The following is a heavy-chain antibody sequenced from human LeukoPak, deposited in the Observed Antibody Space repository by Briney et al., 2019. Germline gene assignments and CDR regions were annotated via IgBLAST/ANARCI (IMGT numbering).Heavy chain of an antibody. CDR1: GFTFSDYF. D-gene: IGHD6-19*01. CDR2: ISGSGSNK. V-gene: IGHV3-11*04. CDR3: ASSKSSVAGIVGY. Sequence: GGSLRLSCAASGFTFSDYFMTWIRQAPGKGLEWVSYISGSGSNKYYADSVKGRFTISRDNAKNSLYLQMNSLRVEDTAVYYCASSKSSVAGIVGYWGQGTLVTVSS. J-gene: IGHJ4*02.